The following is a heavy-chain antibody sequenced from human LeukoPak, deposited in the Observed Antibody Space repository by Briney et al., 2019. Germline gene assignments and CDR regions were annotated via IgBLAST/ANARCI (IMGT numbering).Heavy chain of an antibody. CDR1: GGSISSSSYY. CDR2: IYYSGST. J-gene: IGHJ4*02. Sequence: PSETLSLTCTVSGGSISSSSYYWGWIRQPPGKGLEWIGSIYYSGSTYYNPSLKSRVTISVDTSKNQFSLKLSSVTAADTAVYYCARHGLNLNIVVVVAATYYFDYWGQGTLVTVSS. CDR3: ARHGLNLNIVVVVAATYYFDY. D-gene: IGHD2-15*01. V-gene: IGHV4-39*01.